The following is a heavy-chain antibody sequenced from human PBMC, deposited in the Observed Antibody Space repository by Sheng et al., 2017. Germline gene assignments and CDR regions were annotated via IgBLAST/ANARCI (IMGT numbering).Heavy chain of an antibody. CDR3: ARGRVLRTSSGWAYYYYYGMDV. CDR2: INHSGST. CDR1: GGSFSGYY. D-gene: IGHD6-19*01. V-gene: IGHV4-34*01. J-gene: IGHJ6*02. Sequence: QVQLQQWGAGLLKPSETLSLTCAVYGGSFSGYYWSWIRQPPGKGLEWIGEINHSGSTNYNPSLKSRVTISVDTSKNQFSLKLSSVTAADTAVYYCARGRVLRTSSGWAYYYYYGMDVWGQGTTVTVSS.